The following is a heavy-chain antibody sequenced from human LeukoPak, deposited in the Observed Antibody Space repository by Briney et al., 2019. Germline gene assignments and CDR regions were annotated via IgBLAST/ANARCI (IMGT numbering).Heavy chain of an antibody. J-gene: IGHJ4*02. CDR3: ARSLTIFGVVIPCFDY. Sequence: PGGSLRLSCAASGFTFSSYSMNWVRQAPGKGLEWVSSISSSSSYIYYADSVKGRFTISRDNAKNSLYLQMNSLRAEDTAVYYCARSLTIFGVVIPCFDYWGQGTLVTVSS. D-gene: IGHD3-3*01. CDR1: GFTFSSYS. V-gene: IGHV3-21*01. CDR2: ISSSSSYI.